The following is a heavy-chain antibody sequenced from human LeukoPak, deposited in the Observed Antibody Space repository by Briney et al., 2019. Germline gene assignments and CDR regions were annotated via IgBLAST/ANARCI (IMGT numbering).Heavy chain of an antibody. J-gene: IGHJ4*02. CDR3: ARGKWELRG. V-gene: IGHV3-74*01. CDR2: INTDGSST. CDR1: GFTLSSYW. D-gene: IGHD1-26*01. Sequence: GGSLRLSCAASGFTLSSYWMHWVRHGQGRGLVWVSRINTDGSSTSYADSVKGRFTISRDNAKNTLYLQMNSLRAEDTAVYYCARGKWELRGWGQGTLVTVSS.